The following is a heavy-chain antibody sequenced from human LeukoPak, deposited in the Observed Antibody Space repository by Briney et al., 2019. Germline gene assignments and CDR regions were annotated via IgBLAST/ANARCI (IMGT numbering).Heavy chain of an antibody. J-gene: IGHJ4*02. CDR2: IRSKAYGGTT. CDR3: TRYCSGGSCYLVDY. CDR1: GFTFGDYA. V-gene: IGHV3-49*03. Sequence: GGSLRLSCTASGFTFGDYAMSWFRQAPGKGLEWVGFIRSKAYGGTTEYAASVKGRFTISRDDSKSIAYLQMTSLKTEDTAVYYCTRYCSGGSCYLVDYWGQGTLVTVSS. D-gene: IGHD2-15*01.